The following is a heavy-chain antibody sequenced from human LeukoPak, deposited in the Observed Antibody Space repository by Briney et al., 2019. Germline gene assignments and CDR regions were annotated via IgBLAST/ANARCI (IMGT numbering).Heavy chain of an antibody. CDR1: GSTFRCDA. V-gene: IGHV3-23*01. CDR2: ISGRGRSR. CDR3: AKASGSGSYDPRTYHYDSSGYFYYFDS. Sequence: GGSLKLSCAASGSTFRCDAMSWVRQGPGKGQEWVSAISGRGRSRYYAASVKGRCTISIDNSNNTLYLQLNSMRAEDTAVYYCAKASGSGSYDPRTYHYDSSGYFYYFDSRGQGTLATVSP. J-gene: IGHJ4*02. D-gene: IGHD3-22*01.